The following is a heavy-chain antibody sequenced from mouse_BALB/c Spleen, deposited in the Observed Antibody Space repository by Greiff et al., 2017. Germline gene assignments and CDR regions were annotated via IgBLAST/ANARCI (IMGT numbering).Heavy chain of an antibody. CDR1: GFTFSSYA. V-gene: IGHV5-9-3*01. CDR3: ARQGFAY. J-gene: IGHJ3*01. Sequence: EVMLVESGGGLVKPGGSLKLSCAASGFTFSSYAMSWVRQTPEKRLEWVATISSGGSYTYYPDSVKGRFTISRDNAKNTLYLQMSSLRSEDTAMYYCARQGFAYWGQGTLVTVSA. CDR2: ISSGGSYT.